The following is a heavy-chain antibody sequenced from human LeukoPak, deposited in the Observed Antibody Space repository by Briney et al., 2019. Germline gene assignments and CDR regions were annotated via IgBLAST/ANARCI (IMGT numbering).Heavy chain of an antibody. CDR1: GVSISSHY. CDR2: IYYSGST. Sequence: PSETLSLTCTVSGVSISSHYWSWIRQPPGKGLEWIGYIYYSGSTNYNPSLKSRVTISVDTSKSQFSPKLRSVTAADTAVYYCARVSGGNSDYFDHWGQGTLVTVSS. D-gene: IGHD2-21*01. J-gene: IGHJ4*02. CDR3: ARVSGGNSDYFDH. V-gene: IGHV4-59*08.